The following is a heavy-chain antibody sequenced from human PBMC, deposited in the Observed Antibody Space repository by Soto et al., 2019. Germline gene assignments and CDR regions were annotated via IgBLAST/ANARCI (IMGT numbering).Heavy chain of an antibody. Sequence: GGSLRLSCAASGFTFSSYAMSWVRQAPGKGLEWVSAISGSGGSTYYADSVKGRFTISRDNSKNTLYLQMNSLRAEDTAVYYCAKSAFNYDFWSGYYNYYYYYMDVWGKGTTVTVSS. CDR1: GFTFSSYA. D-gene: IGHD3-3*01. J-gene: IGHJ6*03. V-gene: IGHV3-23*01. CDR2: ISGSGGST. CDR3: AKSAFNYDFWSGYYNYYYYYMDV.